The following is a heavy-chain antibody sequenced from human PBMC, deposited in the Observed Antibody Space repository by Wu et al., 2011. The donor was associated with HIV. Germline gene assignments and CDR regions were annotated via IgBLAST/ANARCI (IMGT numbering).Heavy chain of an antibody. J-gene: IGHJ6*03. CDR2: IIPIFGTV. CDR3: ARGSTSRTYGTTPDYYYYYMDV. V-gene: IGHV1-69*06. Sequence: KISCKASGATFSSYAISWVRQAPGQGLEWMGRIIPIFGTVNYAQKFQGRVTITADKSTSTAYMELSSLRSEDTAVYYCARGSTSRTYGTTPDYYYYYMDVWGKGTTVTVSS. D-gene: IGHD4-11*01. CDR1: GATFSSYA.